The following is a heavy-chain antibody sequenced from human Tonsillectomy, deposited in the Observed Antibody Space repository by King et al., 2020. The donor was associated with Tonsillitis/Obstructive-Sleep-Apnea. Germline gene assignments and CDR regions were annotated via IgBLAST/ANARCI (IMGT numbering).Heavy chain of an antibody. CDR3: ARQWVAATGTSYYYPGMDV. Sequence: QLVQSGPEVKKPGESLKISCEASGYNFTIYWIVWVRQMPGKGLECMGFIYPGDSDTRYSPSFKGQVTISADKSISTAYLQWSSLKASDTALYYCARQWVAATGTSYYYPGMDVWGQGTTVTVSS. CDR1: GYNFTIYW. D-gene: IGHD6-13*01. V-gene: IGHV5-51*01. J-gene: IGHJ6*02. CDR2: IYPGDSDT.